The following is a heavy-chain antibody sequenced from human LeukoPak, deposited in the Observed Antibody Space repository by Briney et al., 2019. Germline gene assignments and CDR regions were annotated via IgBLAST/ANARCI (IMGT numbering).Heavy chain of an antibody. Sequence: GESLKISCKGSGYSFTSYWIGWVRQMPGKGLEWMGIIYPGDSDTRYSPSFQGQVTISADKSISTAYLQWSSLKASDTAMYYCARRPTRVVRGVIIPEYYFDYWGQGTLVTVSS. V-gene: IGHV5-51*01. CDR2: IYPGDSDT. J-gene: IGHJ4*02. D-gene: IGHD3-10*01. CDR1: GYSFTSYW. CDR3: ARRPTRVVRGVIIPEYYFDY.